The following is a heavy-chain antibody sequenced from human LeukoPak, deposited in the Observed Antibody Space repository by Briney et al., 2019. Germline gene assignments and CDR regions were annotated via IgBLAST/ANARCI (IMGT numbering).Heavy chain of an antibody. V-gene: IGHV3-30*03. J-gene: IGHJ4*02. CDR1: GFTFNYYV. D-gene: IGHD6-6*01. CDR2: ISYDGSNK. CDR3: ARDTGSSYLSSFDF. Sequence: PGGSLRLSCAASGFTFNYYVMHWVRQAPGKGLEWVAVISYDGSNKYYADSVKGRSTISRDNSKNTLYLQMNSLRAEDTAVYFCARDTGSSYLSSFDFWGQGTLVTVSS.